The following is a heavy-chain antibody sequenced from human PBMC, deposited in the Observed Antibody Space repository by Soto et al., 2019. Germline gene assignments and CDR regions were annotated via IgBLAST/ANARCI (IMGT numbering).Heavy chain of an antibody. Sequence: EVQLLESGGGLVQPGGSLRLSCAASGFTFSNYAVTWVRQAPGKGLEWVSTISGSGGSTYYADSVKGRFTISRDNSKTPLYLQMHSLRAEDTAVYYCAKGQGSSWYEIDYWGQGTLVTVSS. CDR3: AKGQGSSWYEIDY. CDR2: ISGSGGST. J-gene: IGHJ4*02. D-gene: IGHD6-13*01. V-gene: IGHV3-23*01. CDR1: GFTFSNYA.